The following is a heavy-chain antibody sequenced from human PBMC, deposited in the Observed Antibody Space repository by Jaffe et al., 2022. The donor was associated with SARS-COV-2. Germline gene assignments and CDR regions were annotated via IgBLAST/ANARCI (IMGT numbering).Heavy chain of an antibody. CDR2: TYYRSKWYN. CDR1: GDSVSSNSAA. Sequence: QVQLQQSGPGLVKPSQTLSLTCAISGDSVSSNSAAWNWIRQSPSRGLEWLGRTYYRSKWYNDYAVSVKSRITINPDTSKNQFSLQLNSVTPEDTAVYYCARGTYDFWSGYYTDYYYGMDVWGQGTTVTVSS. CDR3: ARGTYDFWSGYYTDYYYGMDV. J-gene: IGHJ6*02. V-gene: IGHV6-1*01. D-gene: IGHD3-3*01.